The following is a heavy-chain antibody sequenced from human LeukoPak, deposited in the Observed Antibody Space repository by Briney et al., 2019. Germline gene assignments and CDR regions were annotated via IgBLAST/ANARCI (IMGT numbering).Heavy chain of an antibody. CDR1: GYIFTAYY. CDR3: AREIRYCSGGSCYKPRGAFDI. Sequence: ASVKVSCKASGYIFTAYYMHWVRQAPGQGLEWMGWIKPNTGDTNYAQNFQGRATMTRDTSISTAYMELSRLRSDDTAVYYCAREIRYCSGGSCYKPRGAFDIWGQGTMVTVSS. J-gene: IGHJ3*02. V-gene: IGHV1-2*02. CDR2: IKPNTGDT. D-gene: IGHD2-15*01.